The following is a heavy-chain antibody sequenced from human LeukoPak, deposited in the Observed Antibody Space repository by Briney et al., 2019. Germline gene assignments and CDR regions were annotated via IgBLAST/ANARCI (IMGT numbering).Heavy chain of an antibody. J-gene: IGHJ4*02. D-gene: IGHD3-10*01. CDR2: IYTGSSP. V-gene: IGHV3-66*01. Sequence: PGGSLRLSCAASRFTVSTNYMTWVRQAPGKGLEWVSMIYTGSSPYYADSVKGRFTISRDNSKNTLNLQMNSLRAEDTAVYYCVPLTDGSVDYWGQGTLVTVSS. CDR3: VPLTDGSVDY. CDR1: RFTVSTNY.